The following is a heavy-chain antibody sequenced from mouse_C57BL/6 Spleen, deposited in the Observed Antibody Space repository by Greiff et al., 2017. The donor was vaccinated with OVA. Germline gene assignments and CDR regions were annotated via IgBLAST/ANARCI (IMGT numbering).Heavy chain of an antibody. V-gene: IGHV3-6*01. J-gene: IGHJ4*01. D-gene: IGHD1-1*01. Sequence: ESGPGLVKPSQSLSLTCSVTGYSITSGYYWNWIRQFPGNKLEWMGYISYDGSNNYNPSLKNRISITRDTSKNQFFLKLNSVTTEDTATYYCAREDYDYAMDYWGQGTSVTVSS. CDR1: GYSITSGYY. CDR3: AREDYDYAMDY. CDR2: ISYDGSN.